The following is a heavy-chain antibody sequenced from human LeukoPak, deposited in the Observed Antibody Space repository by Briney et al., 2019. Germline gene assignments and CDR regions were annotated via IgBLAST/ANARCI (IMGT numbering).Heavy chain of an antibody. V-gene: IGHV1-24*01. CDR3: ATDFLGFLEWLLN. CDR1: GGTFSSYA. CDR2: FDPEDGET. J-gene: IGHJ4*02. D-gene: IGHD3-3*01. Sequence: ASVKVSCKASGGTFSSYAISWVRQAPGKGLEWMGGFDPEDGETIYAQKFQGRVTMTEDTSTDTAYMELSSLRSEDTAVYYCATDFLGFLEWLLNWGQGTLVTVSS.